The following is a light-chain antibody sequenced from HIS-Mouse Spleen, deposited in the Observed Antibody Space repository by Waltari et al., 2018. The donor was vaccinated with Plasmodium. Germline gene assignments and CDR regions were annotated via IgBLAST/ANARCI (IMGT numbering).Light chain of an antibody. J-gene: IGKJ1*01. Sequence: EIVLTQSPGTLSLSPGERATLSCRASQSVSSSYLAWYQQKPSQAHRLLIYGASSRATGIPDRFSGSGSGTDFTLTISRLEPEEFAVYYCQQYGSSPRTFGQGTKVEIK. CDR2: GAS. CDR1: QSVSSSY. V-gene: IGKV3-20*01. CDR3: QQYGSSPRT.